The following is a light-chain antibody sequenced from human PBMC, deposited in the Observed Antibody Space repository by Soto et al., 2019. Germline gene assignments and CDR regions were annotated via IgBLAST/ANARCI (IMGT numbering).Light chain of an antibody. V-gene: IGKV3-11*01. CDR2: DAS. Sequence: EIGLTHSPATLSLSPGERATLSCRASQSVSSYLAWYQQKPGQAPRLLIYDASNRATGIPARFSGSGSGTDFTLTISSLEPEDFAVHYCQQRSNWPPATFGGGSKV. J-gene: IGKJ4*01. CDR3: QQRSNWPPAT. CDR1: QSVSSY.